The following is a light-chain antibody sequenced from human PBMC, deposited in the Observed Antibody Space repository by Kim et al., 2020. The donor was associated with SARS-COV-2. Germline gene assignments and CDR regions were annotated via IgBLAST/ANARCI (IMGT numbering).Light chain of an antibody. CDR1: QSVSSNY. CDR3: QKYGSSPRT. J-gene: IGKJ1*01. V-gene: IGKV3-20*01. Sequence: ENALTQSPGTLSLSPGERATLSCRASQSVSSNYLAWYQQKPGQAPRLLIYGASSRATGIPDRFSGSGSGTDFTLTISRLEPEDFAVYYCQKYGSSPRTFGQGTKVDIK. CDR2: GAS.